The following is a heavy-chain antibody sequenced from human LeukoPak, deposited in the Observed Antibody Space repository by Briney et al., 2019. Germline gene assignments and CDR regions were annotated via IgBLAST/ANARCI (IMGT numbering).Heavy chain of an antibody. CDR3: ARDSSGWGLAV. V-gene: IGHV3-13*04. Sequence: GGSLRLSCAAAGFSFNAYDMHWVRQTTGRGLEWVSYIGRAGDTYYAGSVKGRFTISRGDAKNSLYLQLNSLGVGDTAVYYCARDSSGWGLAVWGQGTTVTVSS. CDR1: GFSFNAYD. J-gene: IGHJ6*02. CDR2: IGRAGDT. D-gene: IGHD6-19*01.